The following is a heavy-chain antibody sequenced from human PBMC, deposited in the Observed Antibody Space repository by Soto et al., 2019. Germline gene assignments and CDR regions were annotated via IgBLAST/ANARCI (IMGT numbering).Heavy chain of an antibody. CDR2: IHPSGVTK. J-gene: IGHJ4*02. Sequence: QVQLVQSGAEVKKPGASVKVSCQASGYTFTDYYVHWVRQAPGQGPEWMGIIHPSGVTKRYAHKSEGRLTLTRDPSTSTVYMELSSLGSEDTAVYYGARGPCSGGSCSSSDYWGQGTLVTVSS. CDR3: ARGPCSGGSCSSSDY. CDR1: GYTFTDYY. D-gene: IGHD2-15*01. V-gene: IGHV1-46*01.